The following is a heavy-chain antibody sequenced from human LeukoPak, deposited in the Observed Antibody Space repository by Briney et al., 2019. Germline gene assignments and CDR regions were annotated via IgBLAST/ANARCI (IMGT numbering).Heavy chain of an antibody. Sequence: ASVKVSCKASGYTFTSYAIQWVRQAPGQRLEWMGWINAGNGDTKYPQRFQSRVTITRDTSASTAYMELSSLRSEDTAVYYCARDPRSGFHDYWGQGTLVTVSS. D-gene: IGHD3-22*01. V-gene: IGHV1-3*01. J-gene: IGHJ4*02. CDR1: GYTFTSYA. CDR3: ARDPRSGFHDY. CDR2: INAGNGDT.